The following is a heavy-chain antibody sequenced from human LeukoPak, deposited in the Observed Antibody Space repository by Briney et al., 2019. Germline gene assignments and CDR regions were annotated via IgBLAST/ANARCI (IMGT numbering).Heavy chain of an antibody. D-gene: IGHD3-9*01. Sequence: GGSLRLSCAASGFTFSSYAMNWVRQAPGKGLEWVSTVSGSGTITYYAGSVKGRFTISRDNPKNTLYLQINSLRAEDTAVYYCAKADSYYDLLTCFDFWGQGTLVTVSS. CDR1: GFTFSSYA. CDR3: AKADSYYDLLTCFDF. CDR2: VSGSGTIT. V-gene: IGHV3-23*01. J-gene: IGHJ4*02.